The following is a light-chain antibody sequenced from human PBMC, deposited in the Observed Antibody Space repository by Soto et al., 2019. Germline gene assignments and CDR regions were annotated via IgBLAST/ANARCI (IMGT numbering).Light chain of an antibody. J-gene: IGLJ2*01. CDR3: NSCSSSSNMI. CDR2: EVS. Sequence: QSALTQPASVSGSPGQAITISCTGTSSDIGSYNYVSWYRQHSGKAPKLLIYEVSHRPSGVSDRFSGSKSGNTASLTISGLQAEYEAEYFCNSCSSSSNMIVGGGTILTVL. CDR1: SSDIGSYNY. V-gene: IGLV2-14*01.